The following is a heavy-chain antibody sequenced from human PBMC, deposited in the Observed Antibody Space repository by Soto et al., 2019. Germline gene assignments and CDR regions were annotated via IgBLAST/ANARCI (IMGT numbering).Heavy chain of an antibody. CDR1: GGTFSSYA. Sequence: SVKVSCKASGGTFSSYAISWVRQAPGQGLEWMGGIIPIFGTANYAQKFQGRVTITADESTSTAYMELSSLRSEDTAVYYCARGKMTTVTLYYYYGMDVWGQGTTVTV. CDR3: ARGKMTTVTLYYYYGMDV. J-gene: IGHJ6*02. CDR2: IIPIFGTA. D-gene: IGHD4-4*01. V-gene: IGHV1-69*13.